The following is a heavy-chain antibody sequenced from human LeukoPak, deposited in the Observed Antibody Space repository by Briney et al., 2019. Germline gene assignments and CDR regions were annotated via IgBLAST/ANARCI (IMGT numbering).Heavy chain of an antibody. D-gene: IGHD5-24*01. Sequence: PGRSLRLSCAASGFTFSSYAMHWVRQAPGKGLEWVAVISYDGSNKYYADSVKGRFTISRDNSKNTLYLQMNSLRAEDTAVYYCARDTPPDPFTFVEMATITRFDYWGQGTLVTVSS. CDR2: ISYDGSNK. CDR1: GFTFSSYA. J-gene: IGHJ4*02. V-gene: IGHV3-30-3*01. CDR3: ARDTPPDPFTFVEMATITRFDY.